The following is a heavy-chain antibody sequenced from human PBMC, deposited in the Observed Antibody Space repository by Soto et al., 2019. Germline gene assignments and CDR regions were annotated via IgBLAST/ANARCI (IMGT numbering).Heavy chain of an antibody. CDR1: GFTFSSYG. V-gene: IGHV3-33*01. CDR2: IWYDGSNK. CDR3: ARDPLDYGDSGGSFDY. J-gene: IGHJ4*02. D-gene: IGHD4-17*01. Sequence: QVQLVESGGGVVQPGRSLRLSCEASGFTFSSYGMHWVRQAPGKGLEWVAVIWYDGSNKYYADSVKGRFTISRDNSKNTLYLQMNSLRAEDTAVYYCARDPLDYGDSGGSFDYWGQGTLVTVSS.